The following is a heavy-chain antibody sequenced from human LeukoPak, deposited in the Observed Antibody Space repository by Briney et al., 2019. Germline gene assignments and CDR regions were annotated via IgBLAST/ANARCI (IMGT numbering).Heavy chain of an antibody. J-gene: IGHJ4*02. D-gene: IGHD3-16*01. CDR2: ISTSGGNT. Sequence: GGSLRVSCAASGFSFSSYAMSWVPQAPGKGLELVSAISTSGGNTYYADSGKGRFTISRDNSKNTLYLQMNSLRAEDTAVYYCAKGGGSWSYYFDYWGQGTLVTVSS. CDR1: GFSFSSYA. V-gene: IGHV3-23*01. CDR3: AKGGGSWSYYFDY.